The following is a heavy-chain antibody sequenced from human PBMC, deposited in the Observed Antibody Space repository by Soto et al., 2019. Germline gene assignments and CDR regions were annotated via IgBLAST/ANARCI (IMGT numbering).Heavy chain of an antibody. CDR1: GYTLTSYY. CDR3: ARASVEMATMD. Sequence: GASVKVSCKASGYTLTSYYMHWVRQAPGQGLEWMGIINPSGGSTSYAQKFQGRVTMTRDTSTSTVYMELSSLRSEDTAVYYCARASVEMATMDWGQGTLVTVSS. CDR2: INPSGGST. J-gene: IGHJ4*02. V-gene: IGHV1-46*01. D-gene: IGHD5-12*01.